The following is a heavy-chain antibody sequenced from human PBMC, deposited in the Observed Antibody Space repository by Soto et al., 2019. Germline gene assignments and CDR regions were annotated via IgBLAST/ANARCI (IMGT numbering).Heavy chain of an antibody. CDR2: IHYSGST. Sequence: SETLSITCTVSGGSISSYYWSWIRQPPGKGLEWIGYIHYSGSTNYNPSLKSRVTISVDTSKNQFSLKLSSVTAADTAVYFCARLATTVTQRPAYYYYYMDVWGKGTTVTVSS. J-gene: IGHJ6*03. D-gene: IGHD4-17*01. V-gene: IGHV4-59*08. CDR1: GGSISSYY. CDR3: ARLATTVTQRPAYYYYYMDV.